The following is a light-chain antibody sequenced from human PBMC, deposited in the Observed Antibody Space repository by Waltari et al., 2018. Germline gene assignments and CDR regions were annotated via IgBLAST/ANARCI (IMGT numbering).Light chain of an antibody. CDR1: ASNIGTAS. CDR3: ATWDSSLVSVV. CDR2: DNG. Sequence: QTVLTQPPSVSADPGQKVTISCSGSASNIGTASLSWSQCLPGASPKLLIFDNGRRPSGIPDRFSGSRSGTSGTLDITGLQTGDEAVYYCATWDSSLVSVVFGGGTQLTVL. J-gene: IGLJ2*01. V-gene: IGLV1-51*01.